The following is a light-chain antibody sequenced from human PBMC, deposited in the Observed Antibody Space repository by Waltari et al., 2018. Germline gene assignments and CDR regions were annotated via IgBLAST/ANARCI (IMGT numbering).Light chain of an antibody. CDR1: SSDVGGYNY. Sequence: QSALTQPASVSGSPGQSITIPCPGTSSDVGGYNYVSWYQQHPGKAPNLMIYDVSNRPSGVSNRFSGSKSGNTASLTISGLQAEDEADYYCSSYTSSSTPRVFGGGTKLTVL. CDR2: DVS. CDR3: SSYTSSSTPRV. J-gene: IGLJ3*02. V-gene: IGLV2-14*03.